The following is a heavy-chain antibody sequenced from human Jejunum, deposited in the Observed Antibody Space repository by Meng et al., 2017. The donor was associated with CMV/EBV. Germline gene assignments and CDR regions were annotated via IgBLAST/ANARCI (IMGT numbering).Heavy chain of an antibody. Sequence: QVQLVQSGAEVKNPGASVKVSCKASGYTFTGYYIHWVRQAPGQGLEWMGRVNPYSGGTDYPQTFQGRVAMTTDTSITTGYMELSSLTSDDTAVYYCARCLATMGQYFFDNWGQGTLVTVSS. V-gene: IGHV1-2*06. CDR2: VNPYSGGT. CDR3: ARCLATMGQYFFDN. D-gene: IGHD5-12*01. CDR1: GYTFTGYY. J-gene: IGHJ4*02.